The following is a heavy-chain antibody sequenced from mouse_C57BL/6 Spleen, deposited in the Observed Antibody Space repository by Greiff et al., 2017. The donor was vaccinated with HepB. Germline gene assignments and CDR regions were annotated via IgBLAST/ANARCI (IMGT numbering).Heavy chain of an antibody. Sequence: QVQLQQPGAELVKPGASVQLSCKASGYTFTSYWMQWVKQRPGQGLEWIGEIDPSDSYTNYNQKFKGKATLTVDTSSSTAYMQLSSLTSEDSAVYYCAREGLDYWGQGTTLTVSS. CDR2: IDPSDSYT. CDR1: GYTFTSYW. J-gene: IGHJ2*01. V-gene: IGHV1-50*01. CDR3: AREGLDY.